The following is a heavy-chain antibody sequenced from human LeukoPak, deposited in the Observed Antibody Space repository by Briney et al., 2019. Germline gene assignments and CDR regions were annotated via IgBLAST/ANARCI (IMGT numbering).Heavy chain of an antibody. CDR2: ISAYNGNT. Sequence: ASVNVSCKASGYTFTSYGISWVRQAPGQGLEWMGWISAYNGNTNYAQKLQGRVTMTTDTSTSTAYMELSRLRSDDTAVYYCAREFRTTTWSYAAFDLWGQGTMVTVSS. CDR1: GYTFTSYG. J-gene: IGHJ3*01. CDR3: AREFRTTTWSYAAFDL. D-gene: IGHD1/OR15-1a*01. V-gene: IGHV1-18*01.